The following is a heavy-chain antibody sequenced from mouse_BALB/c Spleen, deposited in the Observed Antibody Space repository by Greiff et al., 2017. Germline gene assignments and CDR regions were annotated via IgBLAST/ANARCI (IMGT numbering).Heavy chain of an antibody. CDR1: GYSITSGYY. Sequence: EVQLQQSGPGLVKPSQSLSLTCSVTGYSITSGYYWYWIRQSPGNQLEWMGYISYDGSNNYNPSLKNRISITRDTSKNQFFLKLNSVTTEDTATYYCALITTVVPYYAMDYWGQGTSVTVSA. D-gene: IGHD1-1*01. V-gene: IGHV3-6*02. CDR3: ALITTVVPYYAMDY. CDR2: ISYDGSN. J-gene: IGHJ4*01.